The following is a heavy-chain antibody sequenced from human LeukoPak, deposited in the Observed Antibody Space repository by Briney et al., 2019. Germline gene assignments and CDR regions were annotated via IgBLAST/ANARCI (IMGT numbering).Heavy chain of an antibody. Sequence: SETLSLTCAVSGGSISRSNWWSWVRQSPGKGLEWIGEIYDNGSTNYNPSLKSRVTISVDTSKNQFSLKLSSVTAADTAVYYCARLPAVAGTRLPHWGQGTLVTVSS. V-gene: IGHV4-4*02. D-gene: IGHD6-19*01. CDR1: GGSISRSNW. CDR2: IYDNGST. CDR3: ARLPAVAGTRLPH. J-gene: IGHJ4*02.